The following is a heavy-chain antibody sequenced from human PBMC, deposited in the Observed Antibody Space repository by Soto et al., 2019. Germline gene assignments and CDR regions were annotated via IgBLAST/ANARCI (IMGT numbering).Heavy chain of an antibody. CDR3: ASLYYDILTGPLGGYYYGMDV. V-gene: IGHV1-69*06. J-gene: IGHJ6*02. D-gene: IGHD3-9*01. CDR2: IIPIFGTA. CDR1: GGTFSSYA. Sequence: SVKVSCKASGGTFSSYAISWVRQAPGQGLEWMGGIIPIFGTANYAQKSQGRVTITADKSTSTAYMELSSLRSEDTAVYYCASLYYDILTGPLGGYYYGMDVWGQGTTVTVSS.